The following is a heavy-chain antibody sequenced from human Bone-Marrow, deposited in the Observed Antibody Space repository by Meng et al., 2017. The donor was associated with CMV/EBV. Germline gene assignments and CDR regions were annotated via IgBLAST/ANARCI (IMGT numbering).Heavy chain of an antibody. CDR2: IRHDGGNK. D-gene: IGHD6-13*01. J-gene: IGHJ5*02. V-gene: IGHV3-30*02. CDR1: RFTFSNYG. Sequence: GESLKISCAASRFTFSNYGMHWVRQAPGKGLEWVAFIRHDGGNKDYADSVKGRFTVSRDNSNNTLYLQMNSLRAEDTAIYYCAKDRSSSWRGGWFDPWGQGTLVTVSS. CDR3: AKDRSSSWRGGWFDP.